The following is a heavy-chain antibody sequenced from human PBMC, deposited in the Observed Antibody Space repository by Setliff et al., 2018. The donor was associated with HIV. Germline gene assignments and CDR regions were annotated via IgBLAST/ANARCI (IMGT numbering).Heavy chain of an antibody. V-gene: IGHV4-38-2*01. CDR3: ARRNVVVPAALDY. J-gene: IGHJ4*02. CDR2: IYHSGST. Sequence: PSETLSLTCAVSGFSISSGYYWGWIRQPPGKGLEWIGIIYHSGSTYYNPSLKSRVTMSVDTSKNQFSLKLSSVTAADTAVYYCARRNVVVPAALDYWGQGTLVTVSS. D-gene: IGHD2-2*01. CDR1: GFSISSGYY.